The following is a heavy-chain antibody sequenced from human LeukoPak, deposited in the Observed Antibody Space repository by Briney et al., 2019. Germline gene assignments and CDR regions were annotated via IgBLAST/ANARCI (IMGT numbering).Heavy chain of an antibody. CDR1: GGSFSGYY. J-gene: IGHJ5*02. CDR3: ARDLLWFGNAKWFDP. V-gene: IGHV4-34*01. D-gene: IGHD3-10*01. CDR2: INHSGST. Sequence: SETLSLTCAVYGGSFSGYYWSWIRQPPGKGLEWIGEINHSGSTNYNPSLKGRVTISVDTSKNQFSLKLSSVTAADTAVYYCARDLLWFGNAKWFDPWGQGTLVTVSS.